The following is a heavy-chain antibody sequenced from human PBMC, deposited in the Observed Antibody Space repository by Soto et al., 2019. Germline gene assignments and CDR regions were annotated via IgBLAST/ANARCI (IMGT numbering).Heavy chain of an antibody. J-gene: IGHJ4*02. Sequence: QVQLVESGGCVVQPGRSLRLSCTASGFTFNNYAMHWVLQAPGKGLECVEFISDEGSIRFYTDSVKGRFTITRDDSKNTHSLQMNSLRAEDTALYYCAKDIAYDTSGYYGDYFDYWGQGTLVTVSS. V-gene: IGHV3-30*18. CDR2: ISDEGSIR. CDR1: GFTFNNYA. D-gene: IGHD3-22*01. CDR3: AKDIAYDTSGYYGDYFDY.